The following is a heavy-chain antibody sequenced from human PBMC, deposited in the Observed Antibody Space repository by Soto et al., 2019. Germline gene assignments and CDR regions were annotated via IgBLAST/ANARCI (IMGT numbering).Heavy chain of an antibody. D-gene: IGHD3-22*01. J-gene: IGHJ4*02. CDR3: ARSWRYYYDSSGYYYDY. CDR1: GFTFSSYG. V-gene: IGHV3-33*01. CDR2: IWYDGSNK. Sequence: PGGSLRLSCAASGFTFSSYGMHWVRQAPGKGLEWVAVIWYDGSNKYYADSVKGRFTISRDNSKNTLYLQMNSLRAEDTAVYYCARSWRYYYDSSGYYYDYWGQGTLVTVSS.